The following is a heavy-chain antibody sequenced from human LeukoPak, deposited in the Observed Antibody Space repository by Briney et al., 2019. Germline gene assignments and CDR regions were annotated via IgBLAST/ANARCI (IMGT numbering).Heavy chain of an antibody. V-gene: IGHV1-2*02. D-gene: IGHD1-20*01. Sequence: RASVKVSCKASGYTFTGYYMHWVRQAPGQGLEWMGWINPNSGGTNYAQKFQGRVTMTRDTSISTAYMELSRLRSDDTAVYYCARDAGHNWNYFDYWGQGTLVTVSS. CDR3: ARDAGHNWNYFDY. CDR1: GYTFTGYY. CDR2: INPNSGGT. J-gene: IGHJ4*02.